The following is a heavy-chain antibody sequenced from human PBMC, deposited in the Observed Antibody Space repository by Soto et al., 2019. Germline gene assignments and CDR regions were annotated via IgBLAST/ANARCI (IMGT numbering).Heavy chain of an antibody. Sequence: VASVKVSCKASGYSFTSYGISWVRQAPGQGLDWMGWITTYNGNTKYAQDLQGRVTMTTDTSTSTAYMELRSLRSDDTAVYYCARFSGGVYNTYYFYYGMDVWGQGTTVTVSS. CDR1: GYSFTSYG. CDR2: ITTYNGNT. J-gene: IGHJ6*02. CDR3: ARFSGGVYNTYYFYYGMDV. D-gene: IGHD2-15*01. V-gene: IGHV1-18*04.